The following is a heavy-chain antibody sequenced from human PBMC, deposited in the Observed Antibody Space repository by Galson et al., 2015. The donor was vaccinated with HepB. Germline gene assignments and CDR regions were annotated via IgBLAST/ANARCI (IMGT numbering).Heavy chain of an antibody. D-gene: IGHD6-13*01. Sequence: QVQLQESGPGLVKPSETLSLTCAVYGGSFSGYYWSWIRQPPGKGLEWIGEINHRGSTNYNPSLKSRVTISVDTSKNQFSLKLSSVTAADTAVYYCAGVAAAGTPHMGFDYWGQGTLVTVSS. CDR3: AGVAAAGTPHMGFDY. CDR1: GGSFSGYY. J-gene: IGHJ4*02. V-gene: IGHV4-34*01. CDR2: INHRGST.